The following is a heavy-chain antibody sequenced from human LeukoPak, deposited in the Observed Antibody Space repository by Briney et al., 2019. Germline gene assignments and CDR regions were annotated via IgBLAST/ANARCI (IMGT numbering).Heavy chain of an antibody. CDR3: TTENWGFEVDY. CDR1: GFTFSNAC. V-gene: IGHV3-15*01. J-gene: IGHJ4*02. Sequence: GGSLRLSCAASGFTFSNACMSWVRQAPGKGLEWVGRIKSKTDGGTTDYAAPVKGRFTISRDDSKNTLYLQMNSLKTEDTAVYYCTTENWGFEVDYWGQGTLVTVSS. D-gene: IGHD7-27*01. CDR2: IKSKTDGGTT.